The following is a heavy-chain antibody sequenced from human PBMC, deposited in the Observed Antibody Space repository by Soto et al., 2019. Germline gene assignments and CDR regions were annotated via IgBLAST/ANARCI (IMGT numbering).Heavy chain of an antibody. V-gene: IGHV3-30*18. CDR3: AKDFGAWSDS. CDR2: LSYDGTDK. Sequence: QVHLVESGGGVVRPGRSLTISCVGSGFAFSTYGMHWVRQAPAKGLEWVALLSYDGTDKYYADSVKGRFSISRDNSKQTLSLQMDSLRPEDTAVYYCAKDFGAWSDSWGQGTLVNVSS. CDR1: GFAFSTYG. D-gene: IGHD6-19*01. J-gene: IGHJ5*02.